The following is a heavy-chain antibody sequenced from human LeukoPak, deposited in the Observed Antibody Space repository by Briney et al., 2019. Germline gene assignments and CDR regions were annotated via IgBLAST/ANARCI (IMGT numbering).Heavy chain of an antibody. CDR3: ARDSDCSGGSCYLGPYFDY. Sequence: ASVKVSCKASGYTFTGYYMHWVRQAPGQGLEWMGWINPNSGGTNYAQKFQGRVTMTRDTSISTAYMELSRLRSGDTAVYYCARDSDCSGGSCYLGPYFDYWGQGTLVTVSS. CDR1: GYTFTGYY. CDR2: INPNSGGT. V-gene: IGHV1-2*02. J-gene: IGHJ4*02. D-gene: IGHD2-15*01.